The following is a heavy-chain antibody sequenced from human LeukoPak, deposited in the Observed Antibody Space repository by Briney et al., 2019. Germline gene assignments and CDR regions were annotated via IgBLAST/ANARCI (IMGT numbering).Heavy chain of an antibody. D-gene: IGHD4-17*01. CDR3: ARDLVTTGGMDV. CDR2: INPSGGST. CDR1: GYTFTSYY. V-gene: IGHV1-46*01. J-gene: IGHJ6*02. Sequence: ASVKVSCKESGYTFTSYYMHWVRQAPGQGLEWMGIINPSGGSTSYAQKFQGRVTMTRDTSTSTVYMELSSLRSEDTAVYYCARDLVTTGGMDVWGQGTTVTVSS.